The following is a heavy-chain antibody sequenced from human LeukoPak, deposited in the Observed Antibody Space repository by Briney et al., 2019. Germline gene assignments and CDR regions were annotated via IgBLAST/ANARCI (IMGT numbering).Heavy chain of an antibody. Sequence: SETLSLTCAVSGGSISTRYYYWGWIRQPPGKGLEWIGTIHDSGSTYYSPSLKGQVTISVDTSNNQFSLKLSSVTAGDTDVYYCASLYFYGSGSFPNYWGQGILVTVST. CDR1: GGSISTRYYY. D-gene: IGHD3-10*01. J-gene: IGHJ4*02. CDR3: ASLYFYGSGSFPNY. V-gene: IGHV4-39*01. CDR2: IHDSGST.